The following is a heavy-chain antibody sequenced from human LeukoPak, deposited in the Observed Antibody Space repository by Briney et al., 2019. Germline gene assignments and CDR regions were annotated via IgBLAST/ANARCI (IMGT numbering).Heavy chain of an antibody. CDR1: RFSASGGTWF. CDR3: ARYCSSTSCPFDD. D-gene: IGHD2-2*01. CDR2: IHHSGHT. J-gene: IGHJ4*02. Sequence: LSLLCTVPRFSASGGTWFWGVICLRPGKSLDRVRYIHHSGHTYDNPSRSSRVIMSMDTSKNQFSLKLSSVTAADTAVYYCARYCSSTSCPFDDWGQGALVTVSS. V-gene: IGHV4-31*03.